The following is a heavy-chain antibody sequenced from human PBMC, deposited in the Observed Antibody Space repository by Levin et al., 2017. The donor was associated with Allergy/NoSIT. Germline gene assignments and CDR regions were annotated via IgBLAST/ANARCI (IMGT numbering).Heavy chain of an antibody. D-gene: IGHD4-17*01. J-gene: IGHJ5*02. CDR3: ARELLRSLPRVCWFDP. V-gene: IGHV4-34*01. Sequence: PSETLSLTCAVYGGSFSGYYWSWIRQPPGKGLEWIGEINHSGSTNYNPSLKSRVTISVDTSKNQFSLKLSSVTAADTAVYYCARELLRSLPRVCWFDPWGQGTLVTVSS. CDR1: GGSFSGYY. CDR2: INHSGST.